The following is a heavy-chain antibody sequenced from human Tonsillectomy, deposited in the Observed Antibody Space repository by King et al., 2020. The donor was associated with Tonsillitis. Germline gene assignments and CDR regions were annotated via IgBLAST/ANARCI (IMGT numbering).Heavy chain of an antibody. J-gene: IGHJ6*03. Sequence: QLQESGPGLVKPSETLSLTCTVSGGSISSSSYYWGWIRQPPGKGLEWIGSMYYSGSTYYNPSLKSRVTISVDTSKNQFSLKLSSVTAADTAVYYCARLRRVGSSSHYLYMGPYNHYYYYMDVWGKGTTVTVSS. V-gene: IGHV4-39*01. CDR3: ARLRRVGSSSHYLYMGPYNHYYYYMDV. CDR1: GGSISSSSYY. D-gene: IGHD2-2*01. CDR2: MYYSGST.